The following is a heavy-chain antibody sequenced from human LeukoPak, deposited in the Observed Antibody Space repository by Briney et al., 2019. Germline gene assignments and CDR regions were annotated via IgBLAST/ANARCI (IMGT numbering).Heavy chain of an antibody. Sequence: INPSGGSTSYAQKFQGRVTMTRDTSTSTVYMELSSLRSEDTAVYYCARDGEYSSGWYYFDYWGQGTLVTVSS. CDR3: ARDGEYSSGWYYFDY. CDR2: INPSGGST. J-gene: IGHJ4*02. V-gene: IGHV1-46*01. D-gene: IGHD6-19*01.